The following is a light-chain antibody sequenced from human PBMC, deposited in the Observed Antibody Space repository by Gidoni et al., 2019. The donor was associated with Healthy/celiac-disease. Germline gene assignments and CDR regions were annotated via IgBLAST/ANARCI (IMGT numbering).Light chain of an antibody. CDR1: QSVLYSSNNKNY. CDR3: QQYYSTPYT. Sequence: EIVITKSPDSLAVSLGERATINCKSSQSVLYSSNNKNYLAWYQQKPGQPPKLLIYWASTRESGVPDRFSGSGSGTDFTLTISSLQAEDVAVYYCQQYYSTPYTFGQGTKLEIK. CDR2: WAS. V-gene: IGKV4-1*01. J-gene: IGKJ2*01.